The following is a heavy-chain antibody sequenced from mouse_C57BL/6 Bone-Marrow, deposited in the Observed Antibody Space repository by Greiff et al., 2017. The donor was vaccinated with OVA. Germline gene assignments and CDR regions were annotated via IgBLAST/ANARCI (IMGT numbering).Heavy chain of an antibody. D-gene: IGHD1-1*01. CDR3: ARDYGSSSWLAY. Sequence: QVQLQQPGAELVKPGASVKLSCKASGYTFTSYWMHWVKQRPGRGLEWIGRIAPNSGGTKYNEKFKSQATLTVDQPSSPAYMELSSLTSEDSAVYDGARDYGSSSWLAYWGQGTLVTVSA. V-gene: IGHV1-72*01. CDR1: GYTFTSYW. CDR2: IAPNSGGT. J-gene: IGHJ3*01.